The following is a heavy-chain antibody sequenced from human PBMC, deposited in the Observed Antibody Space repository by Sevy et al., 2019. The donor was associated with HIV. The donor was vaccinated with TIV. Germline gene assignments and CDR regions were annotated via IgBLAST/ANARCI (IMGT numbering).Heavy chain of an antibody. V-gene: IGHV3-49*04. CDR2: LKSKVYGGTV. CDR3: TRWKAAQSIFDY. CDR1: GFTFGDYC. J-gene: IGHJ4*02. D-gene: IGHD6-13*01. Sequence: GGSLSLSCTASGFTFGDYCMSWVRQAPGKGLEWVDFLKSKVYGGTVDHAASVKGRFIISRDDSKSIAYLQMNDLKTDDTGVYYCTRWKAAQSIFDYWGQGALVTVSS.